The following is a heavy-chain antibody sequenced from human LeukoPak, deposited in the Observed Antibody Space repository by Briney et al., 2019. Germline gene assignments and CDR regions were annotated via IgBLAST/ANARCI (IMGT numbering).Heavy chain of an antibody. CDR1: GYTFTSYG. J-gene: IGHJ4*02. D-gene: IGHD3-22*01. CDR2: ISAYNGNT. Sequence: ASVKVSCKTSGYTFTSYGISWVRQAPGQGLEWMGWISAYNGNTNYAQKLQGRVTMTTDTSTSTAYMELRSLRSDDTAVYYCARVHTTRLLVDYWGQGTLVTVSS. V-gene: IGHV1-18*01. CDR3: ARVHTTRLLVDY.